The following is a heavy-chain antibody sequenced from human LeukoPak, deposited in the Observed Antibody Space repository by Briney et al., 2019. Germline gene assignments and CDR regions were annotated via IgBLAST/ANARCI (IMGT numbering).Heavy chain of an antibody. D-gene: IGHD1-26*01. CDR2: IYYSGST. CDR3: ARGKMQWELLPYFDY. V-gene: IGHV4-39*07. CDR1: GGSINSYY. Sequence: SETLSLTCTVSGGSINSYYWSWIRQPPGKGLEWIGSIYYSGSTYYNPSLKSRVTISVGTSKNQFSLKLSSVTAADTAVYYCARGKMQWELLPYFDYWGQGTLVTVSS. J-gene: IGHJ4*02.